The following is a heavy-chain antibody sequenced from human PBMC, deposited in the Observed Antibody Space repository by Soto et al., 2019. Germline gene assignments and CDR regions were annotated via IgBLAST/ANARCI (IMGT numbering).Heavy chain of an antibody. Sequence: SQTLSLTCAISGDSVSSNSAAWNWIRQSPSRGLEWLGRTYYRSKWYNDYAVSVKSRITINPDTSKNQFSLQLNSVTPEDTAVYYCARERGYCSSTSCYYYYYYGMDVWSQGTTVTVSS. CDR2: TYYRSKWYN. J-gene: IGHJ6*02. CDR3: ARERGYCSSTSCYYYYYYGMDV. V-gene: IGHV6-1*01. CDR1: GDSVSSNSAA. D-gene: IGHD2-2*01.